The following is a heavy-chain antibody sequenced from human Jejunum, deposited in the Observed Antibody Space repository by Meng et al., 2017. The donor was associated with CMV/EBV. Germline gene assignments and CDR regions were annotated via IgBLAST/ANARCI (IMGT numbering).Heavy chain of an antibody. J-gene: IGHJ5*02. D-gene: IGHD3-3*01. V-gene: IGHV2-5*04. CDR1: GSSSSTSGVG. CDR3: VFKDRTIFDAFDP. CDR2: VYWDDDI. Sequence: LSGSSSSTSGVGVGWIRQPPGKALEWLAFVYWDDDIRYRPSLRSRLTLTKDTSKNQVVLVMTNMEPVDTGTYYCVFKDRTIFDAFDPWGQGTLVTVSS.